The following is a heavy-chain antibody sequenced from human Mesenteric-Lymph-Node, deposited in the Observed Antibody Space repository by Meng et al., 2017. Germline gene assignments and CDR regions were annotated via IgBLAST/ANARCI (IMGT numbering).Heavy chain of an antibody. CDR3: ARDLSMYDYVGAFDI. CDR2: ISSSGSTI. Sequence: ESLKISCAGSGFTFSAYPMHWVRQAPGKGLEWVAYISSSGSTIYYADSVKGRFSISRDNAKNSLYLQMNRLRAEDTAVYYCARDLSMYDYVGAFDIWGQGTMVTVSS. V-gene: IGHV3-48*04. CDR1: GFTFSAYP. D-gene: IGHD5/OR15-5a*01. J-gene: IGHJ3*02.